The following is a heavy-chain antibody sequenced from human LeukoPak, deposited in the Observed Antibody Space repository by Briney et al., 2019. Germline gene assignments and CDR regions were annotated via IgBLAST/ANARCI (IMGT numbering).Heavy chain of an antibody. CDR2: IYSSGSA. V-gene: IGHV4-34*01. J-gene: IGHJ4*02. CDR3: ARGVVDYSTRSGYLSH. Sequence: SETLSLTCAVYSGSFSDYCWTWIRQPPGRGLEWIGEIYSSGSANYHPSLKSRLAISVDTSKSQFSLRLSSLTAADTAVYFCARGVVDYSTRSGYLSHWGQGTLVAVSS. D-gene: IGHD3-22*01. CDR1: SGSFSDYC.